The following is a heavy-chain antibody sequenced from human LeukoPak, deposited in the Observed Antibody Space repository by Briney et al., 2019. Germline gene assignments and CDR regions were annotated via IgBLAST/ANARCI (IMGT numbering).Heavy chain of an antibody. V-gene: IGHV1-18*01. CDR3: ARDGVSGHFDY. CDR1: GYTFSSYG. CDR2: IDPSNGNI. D-gene: IGHD3-3*01. J-gene: IGHJ4*01. Sequence: GASVKVSCTASGYTFSSYGICWVRQAPGQGLEWIGWIDPSNGNIKYAEKLQGRVTMTTDTSTSTAYMDLRSLRSADTAVYYCARDGVSGHFDYWGRGPLVPVS.